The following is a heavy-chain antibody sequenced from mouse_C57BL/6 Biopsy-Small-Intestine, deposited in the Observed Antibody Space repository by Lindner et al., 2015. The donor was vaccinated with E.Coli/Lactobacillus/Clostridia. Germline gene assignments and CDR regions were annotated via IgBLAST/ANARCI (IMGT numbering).Heavy chain of an antibody. Sequence: SVKVSCKVSGYTLTDLAIHWVRQPPGKGLEWMGGFDPEKSETIYAQNFQGRLTVTEDTSTDTAYMELSSLRSEDTAIYYCSTDSVDVPAAPLHWGQGTLVTVSS. V-gene: IGHV1-18*01. CDR3: STDSVDVPAAPLH. CDR1: GYTLTDLA. J-gene: IGHJ4*01. D-gene: IGHD3-1*01. CDR2: FDPEKSET.